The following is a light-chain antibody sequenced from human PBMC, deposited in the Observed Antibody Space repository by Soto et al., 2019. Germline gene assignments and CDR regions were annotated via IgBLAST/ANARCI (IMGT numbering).Light chain of an antibody. Sequence: EIVMTQSPATLSVSPGDGATLSCRASQSVGSNLAWYQQKPGQAPRLLIYGASTRATGIPARFSGSGSGTEFTLTISGLQSEDFALYYCQHYNNWPLTFGGGTKVDIK. CDR2: GAS. V-gene: IGKV3-15*01. CDR3: QHYNNWPLT. J-gene: IGKJ4*01. CDR1: QSVGSN.